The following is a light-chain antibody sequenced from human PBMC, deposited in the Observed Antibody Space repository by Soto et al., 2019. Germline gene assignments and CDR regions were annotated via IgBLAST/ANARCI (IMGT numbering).Light chain of an antibody. J-gene: IGLJ1*01. V-gene: IGLV2-14*03. CDR3: SQFVSRSGLYV. CDR2: DVT. CDR1: SDDVGGYNY. Sequence: QSVLTQPASVSGSPGQSITISCTGASDDVGGYNYVSWYQQHPGKVPQLIVYDVTNRPSGVSIRFSGSKSGNTASLTISGLQAEGEADYYCSQFVSRSGLYVFGTGTKSPS.